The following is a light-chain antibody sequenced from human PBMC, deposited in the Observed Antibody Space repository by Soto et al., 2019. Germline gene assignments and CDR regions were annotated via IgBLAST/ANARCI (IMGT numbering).Light chain of an antibody. Sequence: QSALTQPASVSGSPGQSITISCTGTSSDVAAYNYVSWYQQHPGQAPKLIIYEVSNRPSGVSSRFSGSKSGSTASLTISGLQADDEAHYYCSSYTIDSSVVFGGGTQLTVL. CDR3: SSYTIDSSVV. J-gene: IGLJ2*01. CDR2: EVS. CDR1: SSDVAAYNY. V-gene: IGLV2-14*01.